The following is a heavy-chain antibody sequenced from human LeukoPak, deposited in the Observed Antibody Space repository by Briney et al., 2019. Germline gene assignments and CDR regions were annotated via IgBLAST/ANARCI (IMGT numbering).Heavy chain of an antibody. D-gene: IGHD3-10*01. CDR1: GFTFSSYA. V-gene: IGHV3-23*01. CDR2: ISGSGGST. CDR3: AKDFYGSGSYSSFDY. J-gene: IGHJ4*02. Sequence: GGSLRLSCAASGFTFSSYAMSWVRQAPGKGLEWVSAISGSGGSTYYADSVKGRFTISGGNSKNTLYLQMNSLRAEDTAVYYCAKDFYGSGSYSSFDYWGQGTLVTVSS.